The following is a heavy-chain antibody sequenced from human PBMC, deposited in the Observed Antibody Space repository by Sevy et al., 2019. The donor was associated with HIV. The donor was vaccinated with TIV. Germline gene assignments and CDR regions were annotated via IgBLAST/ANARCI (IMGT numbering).Heavy chain of an antibody. D-gene: IGHD2-15*01. CDR3: ARELEGLRVVVAATAYYYYGMDV. CDR1: GFTFSSYA. CDR2: ISYDGSNK. J-gene: IGHJ6*02. Sequence: GGSLRLSCAASGFTFSSYAMHWVRQAPGKGLEWVAVISYDGSNKYYADSVKGRFTISRDNSKNTLYLQMNSLRAEDTAVYYCARELEGLRVVVAATAYYYYGMDVWGQRTTVTVSS. V-gene: IGHV3-30-3*01.